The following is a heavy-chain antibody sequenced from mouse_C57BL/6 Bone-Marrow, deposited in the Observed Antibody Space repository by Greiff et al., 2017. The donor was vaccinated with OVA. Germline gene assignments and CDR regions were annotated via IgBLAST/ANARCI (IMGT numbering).Heavy chain of an antibody. V-gene: IGHV1-81*01. CDR2: IYPRSGNT. CDR1: GYTFTSYG. J-gene: IGHJ4*01. CDR3: ANLTRAVVATGAMDY. Sequence: QVQLQQSGAELARPGASVKLSCKASGYTFTSYGISWVKQRTGQGLEWIGEIYPRSGNTYYNEKFKGKATLTADKSSSTAYMELRSLTSEDSAVYFCANLTRAVVATGAMDYWGQGTSVTVSS. D-gene: IGHD1-1*01.